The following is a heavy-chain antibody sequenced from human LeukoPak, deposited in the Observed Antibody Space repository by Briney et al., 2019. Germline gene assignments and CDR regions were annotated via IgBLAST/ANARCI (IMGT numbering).Heavy chain of an antibody. V-gene: IGHV3-21*01. CDR1: GFTFSSYS. Sequence: PGGSLRLSCAASGFTFSSYSMNWVRQAPGKGLEWVSSISRSSSYIYYADSVKGRFTISRDNAKNSLYLQMNSLRAEDTAVYYCARDSEQQLVLGALDIWGQGTMVTVSS. J-gene: IGHJ3*02. CDR3: ARDSEQQLVLGALDI. CDR2: ISRSSSYI. D-gene: IGHD6-13*01.